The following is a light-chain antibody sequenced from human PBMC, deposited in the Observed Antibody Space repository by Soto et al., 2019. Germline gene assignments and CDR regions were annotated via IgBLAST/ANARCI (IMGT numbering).Light chain of an antibody. CDR2: KDS. Sequence: SYELTQPSSVSVSPGQTARITCSGNLLTKKYVRWFQQKPGQAPVLVIYKDSERPSGIPERFSGSSSGTTVSLTISGAQLEDEADYHCYSATDTNWVFGGGTQLTVL. J-gene: IGLJ3*02. CDR3: YSATDTNWV. CDR1: LLTKKY. V-gene: IGLV3-27*01.